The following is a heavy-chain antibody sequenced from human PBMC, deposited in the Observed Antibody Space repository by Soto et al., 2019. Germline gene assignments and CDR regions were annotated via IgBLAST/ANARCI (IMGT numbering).Heavy chain of an antibody. D-gene: IGHD3-22*01. CDR1: GGTFXSYA. V-gene: IGHV1-69*13. J-gene: IGHJ5*02. CDR3: ARTSSDYYDSSGYYP. CDR2: IIPIFGTA. Sequence: SVKVSCKASGGTFXSYAISWVRQAPGQGLEWMGGIIPIFGTANYAQKFQGRVTITADESTSTAYMELSSLRSEDTAVYYCARTSSDYYDSSGYYPWGQGTLVTVSS.